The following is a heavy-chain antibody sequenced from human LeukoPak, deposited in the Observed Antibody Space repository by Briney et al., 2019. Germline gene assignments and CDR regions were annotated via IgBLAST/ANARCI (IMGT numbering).Heavy chain of an antibody. CDR1: GYSFTSYW. Sequence: GESLKISCKGSGYSFTSYWISWVRQMPGKALEWMGRIDPSDSYTSYSPSFQGHVTISADKSISTAYLQWSSLKASDTAMYCCARRRRFGGLYYADYWGEGTLGTVSS. CDR2: IDPSDSYT. J-gene: IGHJ4*02. D-gene: IGHD3-10*01. CDR3: ARRRRFGGLYYADY. V-gene: IGHV5-10-1*01.